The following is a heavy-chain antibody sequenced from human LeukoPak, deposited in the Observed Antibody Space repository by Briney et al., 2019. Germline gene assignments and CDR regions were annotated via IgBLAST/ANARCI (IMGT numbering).Heavy chain of an antibody. J-gene: IGHJ6*03. Sequence: SETLSLTCTVSGGSISSGSYYWSWIRQPAGKGLEWIGRIYTSGSTNYNPSLKSRVTISVDTSKNQFSLKLSSVTAADTAVYYCARGGYYYDSRSYYYYYMDVWGKGTTVTVSS. CDR1: GGSISSGSYY. V-gene: IGHV4-61*02. D-gene: IGHD3-22*01. CDR3: ARGGYYYDSRSYYYYYMDV. CDR2: IYTSGST.